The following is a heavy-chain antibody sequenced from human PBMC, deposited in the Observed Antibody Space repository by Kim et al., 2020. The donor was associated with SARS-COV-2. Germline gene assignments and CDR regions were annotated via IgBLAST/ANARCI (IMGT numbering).Heavy chain of an antibody. Sequence: ASVKVSCKASGYTFTSYDINWVRQATGQGLEWMGWMNPNSGNTGYAQKFQGRVTMTRNTSISTAYMELSSLRSEDTAVYYCARGFSRRYFDWLHRMHWFDPWGQGTLVTVSS. D-gene: IGHD3-9*01. CDR3: ARGFSRRYFDWLHRMHWFDP. CDR1: GYTFTSYD. CDR2: MNPNSGNT. J-gene: IGHJ5*02. V-gene: IGHV1-8*01.